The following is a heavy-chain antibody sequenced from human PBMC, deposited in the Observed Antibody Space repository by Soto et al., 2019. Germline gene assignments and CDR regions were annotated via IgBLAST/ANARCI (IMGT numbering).Heavy chain of an antibody. J-gene: IGHJ6*02. CDR1: GYTFTSYY. CDR2: INPSGGST. Sequence: GASVKVSCKASGYTFTSYYMHWVRQAPGQGLEWMGIINPSGGSTSYAQKFQGRVTMTRDTSTSTVYMELSSLRSEDTAVYYCARPLEKHRRPYSSSWYRNNYYYYGMDVWGQGTTVTVSS. D-gene: IGHD6-13*01. CDR3: ARPLEKHRRPYSSSWYRNNYYYYGMDV. V-gene: IGHV1-46*01.